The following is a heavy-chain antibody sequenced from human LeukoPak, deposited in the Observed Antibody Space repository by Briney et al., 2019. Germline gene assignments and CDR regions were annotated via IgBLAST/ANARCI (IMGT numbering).Heavy chain of an antibody. V-gene: IGHV4-59*03. CDR2: IYYSGGT. CDR1: GGSISSYY. Sequence: SETLSLTCTVSGGSISSYYWSWIRQPPGKGLEWIGYIYYSGGTNYNPSLKSRVTMTGDTSTSTVFMELSSLRSDDTAVYYCAGLDGDYLDNWGQGTLLTVSS. CDR3: AGLDGDYLDN. D-gene: IGHD3-10*01. J-gene: IGHJ4*02.